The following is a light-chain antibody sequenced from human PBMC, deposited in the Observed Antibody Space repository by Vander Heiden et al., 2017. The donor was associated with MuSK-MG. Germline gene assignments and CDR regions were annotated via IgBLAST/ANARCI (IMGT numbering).Light chain of an antibody. Sequence: DIQMTHSPSSLSASVGDRVTITCRASQSISSYLNWYQQKPVKAPKLLIYAASSLQSGVPSRFSGSGSGTDFTLTISSLQPEDFATYYCQQSYSTPPTFGQGTKLEIK. V-gene: IGKV1-39*01. CDR2: AAS. CDR3: QQSYSTPPT. CDR1: QSISSY. J-gene: IGKJ2*01.